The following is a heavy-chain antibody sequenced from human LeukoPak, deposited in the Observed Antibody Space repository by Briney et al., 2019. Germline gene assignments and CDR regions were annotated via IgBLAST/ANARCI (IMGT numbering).Heavy chain of an antibody. J-gene: IGHJ4*02. D-gene: IGHD3-22*01. CDR1: GGSVSSNNFY. V-gene: IGHV4-61*01. CDR2: IFYSGNT. Sequence: SETLSLTCTVSGGSVSSNNFYWNWIQQSPGKGLEWIGYIFYSGNTNYNPSLKSRVTISLDKSKNQFSLKVNSVTAADTAVYYCAKSGVSDSSGYMFLEWGQGTLVTVSS. CDR3: AKSGVSDSSGYMFLE.